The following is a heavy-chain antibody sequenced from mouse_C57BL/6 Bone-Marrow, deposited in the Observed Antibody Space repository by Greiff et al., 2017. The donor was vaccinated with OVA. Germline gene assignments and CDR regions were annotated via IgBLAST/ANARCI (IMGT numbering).Heavy chain of an antibody. CDR1: GFTFTDYY. CDR3: ARYGVITTVRYYSMDY. V-gene: IGHV7-3*01. D-gene: IGHD1-1*01. Sequence: EVQLVESGGGLVQPGGSLSLSCAASGFTFTDYYMSWVRQPPGKALEWLGFIRNKANGYTTEYSASVKGRFTISSDTSQSILYLQMNALGAEDSATYYCARYGVITTVRYYSMDYGGQGTSVTVSS. J-gene: IGHJ4*01. CDR2: IRNKANGYTT.